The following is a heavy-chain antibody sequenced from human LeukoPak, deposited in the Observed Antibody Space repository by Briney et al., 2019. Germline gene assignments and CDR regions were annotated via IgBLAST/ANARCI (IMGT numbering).Heavy chain of an antibody. CDR2: INHSGST. Sequence: PSETLSLTCAVSGGSFSGYYWSWIRQPPGKGLEWIGEINHSGSTNYNPSLKSRVTTSVDTSKNQFSLKLSSVTAADTAVYYCARFNTMVRGVTQYYYGMDVWGKGTTVTVSS. D-gene: IGHD3-10*01. J-gene: IGHJ6*04. CDR3: ARFNTMVRGVTQYYYGMDV. V-gene: IGHV4-34*01. CDR1: GGSFSGYY.